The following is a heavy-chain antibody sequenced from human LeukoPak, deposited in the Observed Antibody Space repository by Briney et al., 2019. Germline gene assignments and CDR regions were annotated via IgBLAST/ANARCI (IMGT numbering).Heavy chain of an antibody. V-gene: IGHV3-20*04. Sequence: GGSLRLSCEASGFSFDDYGMSWVRQPPGKGLEWVAGVTWNGSNTDYAASVEGRFTISRDNAKHSLYLQMNSLRAEDTALYYCAMKFSRDYYYMDVWGKGTTVTVSS. CDR2: VTWNGSNT. CDR1: GFSFDDYG. CDR3: AMKFSRDYYYMDV. J-gene: IGHJ6*03.